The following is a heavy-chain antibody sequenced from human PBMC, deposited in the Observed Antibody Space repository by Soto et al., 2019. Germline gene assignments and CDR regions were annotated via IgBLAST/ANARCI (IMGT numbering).Heavy chain of an antibody. CDR3: ASEQQLAYDN. CDR2: IGSSSTTI. Sequence: GGSLRLSCAASGFTFSSYSFNWVRQAPGKGLEWLSYIGSSSTTIYYADSVKGRFIISRDNAKNSLYLQMNSLRPEDTAVYYCASEQQLAYDNWGQGTRVTVSS. J-gene: IGHJ4*02. V-gene: IGHV3-48*01. D-gene: IGHD6-13*01. CDR1: GFTFSSYS.